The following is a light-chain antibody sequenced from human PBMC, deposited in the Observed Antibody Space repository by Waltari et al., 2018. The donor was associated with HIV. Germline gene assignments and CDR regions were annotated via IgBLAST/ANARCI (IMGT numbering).Light chain of an antibody. V-gene: IGKV3-20*01. CDR2: GAS. CDR3: QIYDNSLWT. CDR1: QSVSNNY. J-gene: IGKJ1*01. Sequence: EIVLTQSPGTLSLSPGERATLSCRPSQSVSNNYLAWYQQKVGQAPRLLIHGASNRATGVPDRFSGSGSGTDFTLTISRLEPEDFAVYYCQIYDNSLWTFGHGTKVEIK.